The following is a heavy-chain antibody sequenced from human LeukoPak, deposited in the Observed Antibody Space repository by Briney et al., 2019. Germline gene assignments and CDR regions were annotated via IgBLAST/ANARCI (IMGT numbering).Heavy chain of an antibody. CDR1: GGSISSSSYY. J-gene: IGHJ4*02. Sequence: SETLSLTCTVSGGSISSSSYYWGWIRQPPGKGLEWIGSIYYSGSTYYNPSLKSRVTISVDTSKNQFSLKLNSVTAADTAVYYCARGGNSWNYWGQGTLVTVSS. V-gene: IGHV4-39*07. CDR3: ARGGNSWNY. D-gene: IGHD1-20*01. CDR2: IYYSGST.